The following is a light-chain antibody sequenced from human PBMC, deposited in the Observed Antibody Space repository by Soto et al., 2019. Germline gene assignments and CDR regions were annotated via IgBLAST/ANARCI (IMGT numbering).Light chain of an antibody. V-gene: IGKV3-20*01. CDR2: HAS. CDR3: QQYAITPLT. Sequence: EVVLTQSPGTLSLSPGERATLSCRASQSVSNSYLAWYQQRPGQAPRLLVYHASSRATGIPDRFSGSGSGTDFTLTISRLEPENFAVFYCQQYAITPLTFGHGTRLQIK. CDR1: QSVSNSY. J-gene: IGKJ5*01.